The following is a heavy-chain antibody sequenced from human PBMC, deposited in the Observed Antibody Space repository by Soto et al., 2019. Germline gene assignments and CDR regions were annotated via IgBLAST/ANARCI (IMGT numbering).Heavy chain of an antibody. Sequence: PSETLSLTCTVSGGSISSYYWSWIRQPPGKGLEWIGYIYYSGSTNYNPSLKSRVTISVDRSKNQFSLTLSSVTAADTAVYYCATLPPLIVVALLPVPTWGQGILVTVSS. V-gene: IGHV4-59*12. CDR2: IYYSGST. D-gene: IGHD2-21*01. CDR1: GGSISSYY. CDR3: ATLPPLIVVALLPVPT. J-gene: IGHJ5*02.